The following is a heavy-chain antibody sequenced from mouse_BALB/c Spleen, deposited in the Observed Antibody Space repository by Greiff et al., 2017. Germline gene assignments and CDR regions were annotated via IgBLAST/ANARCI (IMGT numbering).Heavy chain of an antibody. J-gene: IGHJ4*01. CDR1: GYTFTDDA. CDR2: ISTYYGDA. D-gene: IGHD1-1*01. CDR3: ASPIYFFGSTYAMDY. Sequence: VQLQQSGAELVRPGVSVKISCKGSGYTFTDDAMYWVKQSHARSLEWVGVISTYYGDASYNQKFKGKTTMTVDKSSSSAYMELARLTSEDSAIYYCASPIYFFGSTYAMDYWGQGTSVTVSS. V-gene: IGHV1S137*01.